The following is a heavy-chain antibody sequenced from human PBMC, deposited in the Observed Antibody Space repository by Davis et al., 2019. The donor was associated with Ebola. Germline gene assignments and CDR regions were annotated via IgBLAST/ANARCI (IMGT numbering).Heavy chain of an antibody. D-gene: IGHD3-10*01. CDR1: GFTFSSYA. Sequence: GGSLRLSCAASGFTFSSYAMTWVRRAPGKGLECVSGISGGGGSTYYADAVKGRFTISRDNSKNTLYLQMNSLTAEDTAVYYCAKIAGVSGFDDYWGQGTLVTVSS. J-gene: IGHJ4*02. V-gene: IGHV3-23*01. CDR2: ISGGGGST. CDR3: AKIAGVSGFDDY.